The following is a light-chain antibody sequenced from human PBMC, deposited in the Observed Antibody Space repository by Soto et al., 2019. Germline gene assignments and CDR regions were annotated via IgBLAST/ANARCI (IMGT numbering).Light chain of an antibody. V-gene: IGLV1-40*01. J-gene: IGLJ2*01. Sequence: QSVLTQPPSVSGAPGQRVTISCTGSSSNIGAGYDVHWYQQLPGTAPKLLIYGNSNRPSGVPDRFSGSKSGTSASLAITGLLSDDEADYYCQSYDSRLSGYVVFGGGTKLTVL. CDR2: GNS. CDR3: QSYDSRLSGYVV. CDR1: SSNIGAGYD.